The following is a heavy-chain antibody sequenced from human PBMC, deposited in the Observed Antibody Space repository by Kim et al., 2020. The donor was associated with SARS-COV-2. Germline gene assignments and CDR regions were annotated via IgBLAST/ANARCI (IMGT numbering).Heavy chain of an antibody. CDR1: GFTFSSYG. D-gene: IGHD3-22*01. CDR2: IWYDGSNK. CDR3: ARDLIVGPVVVVITENYYYGMDV. J-gene: IGHJ6*02. Sequence: GGSLRLSCAASGFTFSSYGMHWVRQAPGKGLEWVAVIWYDGSNKYYADSVKGRFTISRDNSKNTLYLQMNSLRAEDTAVYYCARDLIVGPVVVVITENYYYGMDVWGQGTTVTVSS. V-gene: IGHV3-33*01.